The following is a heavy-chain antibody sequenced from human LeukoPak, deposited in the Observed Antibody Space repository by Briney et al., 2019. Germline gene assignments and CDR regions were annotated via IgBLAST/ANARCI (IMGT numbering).Heavy chain of an antibody. CDR3: ARTSPGLYYYGMDV. CDR2: INAGNGNT. J-gene: IGHJ6*02. CDR1: GYTFFNYA. Sequence: AASVKVSCKASGYTFFNYAVHWVRRAPGQRLEWMGWINAGNGNTKYSQKFQGRVTITRDTSASTAYMELNSLRSEDTAVYYCARTSPGLYYYGMDVWGQGTTVTVSS. V-gene: IGHV1-3*01.